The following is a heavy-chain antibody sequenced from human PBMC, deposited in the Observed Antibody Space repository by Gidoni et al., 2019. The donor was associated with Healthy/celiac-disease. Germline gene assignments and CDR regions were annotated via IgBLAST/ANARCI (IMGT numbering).Heavy chain of an antibody. CDR1: GGSISSYY. V-gene: IGHV4-4*07. CDR2: IYTSGST. Sequence: QVQLQESGPGLVKPSETLSLTCPVSGGSISSYYWSWIRQPAGKGLEWIGRIYTSGSTNYNPSLKSRVTMSVDTSKNQFALKLSSVTAADTAVYYCARSDLRFLEWPYLFDYWGQGTLVTVSS. D-gene: IGHD3-3*01. CDR3: ARSDLRFLEWPYLFDY. J-gene: IGHJ4*02.